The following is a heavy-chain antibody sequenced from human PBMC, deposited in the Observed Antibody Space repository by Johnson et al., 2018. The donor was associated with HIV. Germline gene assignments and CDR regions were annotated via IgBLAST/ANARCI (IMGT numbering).Heavy chain of an antibody. CDR1: GFTFSSYG. CDR2: IWYDGSNK. Sequence: QVQLVESGGGVVQPGRSLRLSCAASGFTFSSYGMHWVRQAPGKGLEWVAVIWYDGSNKYYADSVKGRFTISRDNARNSLFLQMNSLRAEDTAVYYCARIHGSGWEHDAFDIWGQGTMVTVSS. D-gene: IGHD6-19*01. J-gene: IGHJ3*02. CDR3: ARIHGSGWEHDAFDI. V-gene: IGHV3-33*03.